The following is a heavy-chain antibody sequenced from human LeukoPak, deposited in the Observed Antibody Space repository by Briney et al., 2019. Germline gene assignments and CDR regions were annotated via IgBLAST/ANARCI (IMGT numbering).Heavy chain of an antibody. CDR3: ARDSLTIFGGGAFDI. J-gene: IGHJ3*02. Sequence: PGGSLRLSCAASGFTFSSYAMHWVRQAPGKGLKWVAVISYDGSNKYYADPVKGRFTIPRDNSKNTLYLQMNSLRDEDTAVYYCARDSLTIFGGGAFDIWGQGTMVTVSS. V-gene: IGHV3-30-3*01. D-gene: IGHD3-3*01. CDR2: ISYDGSNK. CDR1: GFTFSSYA.